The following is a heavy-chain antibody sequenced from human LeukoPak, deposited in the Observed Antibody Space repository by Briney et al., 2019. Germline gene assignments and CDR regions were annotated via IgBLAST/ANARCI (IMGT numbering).Heavy chain of an antibody. CDR2: ISAYNGNT. CDR1: GYTFTSYG. Sequence: GASVKVSCKASGYTFTSYGISWVRQAPGQGLEWMGWISAYNGNTNYAQKLQGRVTMTTDTSTSTAYMELRSLRSDDTAVYYCASWPWAKYSGSHPVWREFDYWGQGTLVTVSS. CDR3: ASWPWAKYSGSHPVWREFDY. D-gene: IGHD1-26*01. V-gene: IGHV1-18*01. J-gene: IGHJ4*02.